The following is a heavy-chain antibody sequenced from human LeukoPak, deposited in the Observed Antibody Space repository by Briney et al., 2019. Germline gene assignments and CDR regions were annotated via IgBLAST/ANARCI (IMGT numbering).Heavy chain of an antibody. CDR1: GFTFSSYS. V-gene: IGHV3-21*01. J-gene: IGHJ3*02. CDR2: ISSSSSYI. Sequence: GGSLRLSCAASGFTFSSYSMNWVRQAPGKGLEWVSSISSSSSYIYYADSVKGRFTISRDNAKNSLYLQMNSLRAEDTAVYYCAREWTGIAAAGTSASDIWGQGTMVTVSS. D-gene: IGHD6-13*01. CDR3: AREWTGIAAAGTSASDI.